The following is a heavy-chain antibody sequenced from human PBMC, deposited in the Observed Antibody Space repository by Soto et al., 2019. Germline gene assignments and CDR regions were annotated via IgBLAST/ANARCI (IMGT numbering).Heavy chain of an antibody. CDR1: GFTFSSYA. V-gene: IGHV3-23*01. Sequence: EVQLLESGGGLVQPGGSLRLSCAASGFTFSSYAMSWVRQAPGKGLEWVSAISGSGGSTYHADSVKGRFTISRVNSKNTLYLQMNSLRAEDTAVYYCAKAPGGGIAAAGINFDYWGQGTLVTVSS. CDR3: AKAPGGGIAAAGINFDY. J-gene: IGHJ4*02. D-gene: IGHD6-13*01. CDR2: ISGSGGST.